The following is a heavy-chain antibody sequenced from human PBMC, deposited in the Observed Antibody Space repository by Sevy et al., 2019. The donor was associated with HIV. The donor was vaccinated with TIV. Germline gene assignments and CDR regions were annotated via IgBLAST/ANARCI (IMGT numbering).Heavy chain of an antibody. J-gene: IGHJ4*02. D-gene: IGHD1-26*01. CDR1: GGSVSSSSYY. CDR2: SYYTGTT. CDR3: GRQAYFGATVAF. Sequence: SETLSLTCSVSGGSVSSSSYYWGWLRQPPGKGLEWIGSSYYTGTTYYNPSLKSRLTISVDTSENQFSLRLASVTAADTAVYYCGRQAYFGATVAFWGQGTLVTVSS. V-gene: IGHV4-39*01.